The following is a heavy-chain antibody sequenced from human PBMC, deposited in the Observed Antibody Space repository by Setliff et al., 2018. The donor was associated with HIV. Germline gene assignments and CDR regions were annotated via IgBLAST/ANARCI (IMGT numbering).Heavy chain of an antibody. D-gene: IGHD3-10*01. J-gene: IGHJ4*02. Sequence: NPSETLSLTCAVYGGSFSGYYWSWIRQPPGKGLEWIGEINDNGSTNYNPSLKSRVTISVDTSKNQFSLKLSSVTAADTAVYYCAPRHHKYGFLWGQGTLVTVS. CDR3: APRHHKYGFL. CDR2: INDNGST. V-gene: IGHV4-34*01. CDR1: GGSFSGYY.